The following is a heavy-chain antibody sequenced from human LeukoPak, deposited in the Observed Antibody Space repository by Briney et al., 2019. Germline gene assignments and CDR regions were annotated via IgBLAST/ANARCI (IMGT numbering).Heavy chain of an antibody. Sequence: PGGSLRLSCAASGFTFSNHYMSWIRQAPGKGLVWVSYISSRSSNKYYADSVKGRFTISRDNSKNTLYLQMNSLRTEDTAVYYCASGGYYDSSGYFDYWGQGTLVTVSS. J-gene: IGHJ4*02. CDR3: ASGGYYDSSGYFDY. CDR2: ISSRSSNK. V-gene: IGHV3-11*04. CDR1: GFTFSNHY. D-gene: IGHD3-22*01.